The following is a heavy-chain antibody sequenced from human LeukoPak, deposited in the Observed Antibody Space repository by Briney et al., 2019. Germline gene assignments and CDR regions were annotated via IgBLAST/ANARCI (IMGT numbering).Heavy chain of an antibody. CDR1: RFTFSSYA. J-gene: IGHJ4*02. CDR3: ARDIDNGDYVVY. V-gene: IGHV3-23*01. CDR2: ISGSGGST. D-gene: IGHD4-17*01. Sequence: GGSLRLSCAASRFTFSSYAMSWVRQAPGKGLEWVSAISGSGGSTYYADSVKGRFTISRDNSKNTLYLQMNSLRAEDTAVYYCARDIDNGDYVVYWGQGTLVTVSS.